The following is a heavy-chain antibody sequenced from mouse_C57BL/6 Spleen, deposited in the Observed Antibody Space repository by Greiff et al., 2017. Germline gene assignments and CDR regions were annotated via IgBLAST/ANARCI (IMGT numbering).Heavy chain of an antibody. J-gene: IGHJ2*01. V-gene: IGHV1-52*01. CDR3: ARHELTGTVDY. CDR2: IDPSDSET. Sequence: QVQLQQPGAELVRPGSSVKLSCKASGYTFTSYWLHWVKQRPIQGLEWIGNIDPSDSETHYNQKFKDKATLTVDKSSSTAYMQLSSLTSEDSAVYYCARHELTGTVDYWGQGTTLTVSS. CDR1: GYTFTSYW. D-gene: IGHD4-1*01.